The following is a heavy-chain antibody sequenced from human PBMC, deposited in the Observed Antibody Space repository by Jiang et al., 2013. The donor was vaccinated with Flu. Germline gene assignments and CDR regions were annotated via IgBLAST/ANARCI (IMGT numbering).Heavy chain of an antibody. CDR2: INHSGST. V-gene: IGHV4-34*01. J-gene: IGHJ4*02. Sequence: LLKPSETLSLTCAVYGGSFSGYYWSWIRQPPGKGLEWIGEINHSGSTNYNPSLKSRVTISVDTSKNQFSLKLSSVTAADTAVYYCARAPSKYYYGSGSYYKGGWGQGTLVTVSS. CDR3: ARAPSKYYYGSGSYYKGG. D-gene: IGHD3-10*01. CDR1: GGSFSGYY.